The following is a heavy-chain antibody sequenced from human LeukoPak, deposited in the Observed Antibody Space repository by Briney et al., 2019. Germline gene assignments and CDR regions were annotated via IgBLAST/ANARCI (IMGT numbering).Heavy chain of an antibody. D-gene: IGHD3-22*01. CDR1: GYTFTSYY. J-gene: IGHJ3*02. Sequence: ASVKVSCKASGYTFTSYYMHWVRQAPGQGLERMGIINPSGGSTSYAQKFQGRVTMTRDTSTSTVYMELSSLRSEDTAVYYCARDYYDDAFDIWGQGTMVTVSS. CDR2: INPSGGST. V-gene: IGHV1-46*01. CDR3: ARDYYDDAFDI.